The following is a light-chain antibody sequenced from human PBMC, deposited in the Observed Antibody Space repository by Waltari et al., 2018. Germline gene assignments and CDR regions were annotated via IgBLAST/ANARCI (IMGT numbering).Light chain of an antibody. J-gene: IGKJ2*01. CDR1: QSISSY. CDR3: QQSYSTLPT. CDR2: AAS. Sequence: DIQMTQSPSSLSASVGDRVPITSRASQSISSYLNWYQQKPGKAPKLLIYAASSLQSGVPSRFSGSGSGTDFTLTISSLQPEDFATYYCQQSYSTLPTFGQGTKLEIK. V-gene: IGKV1-39*01.